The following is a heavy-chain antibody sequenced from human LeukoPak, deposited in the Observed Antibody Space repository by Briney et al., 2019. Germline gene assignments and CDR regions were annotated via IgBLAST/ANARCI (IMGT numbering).Heavy chain of an antibody. CDR2: ISYDGSNE. CDR3: AKEFNRGLPDY. CDR1: GFTFSTYG. V-gene: IGHV3-30*18. D-gene: IGHD2-21*01. Sequence: GGSLRLSCAASGFTFSTYGMHWVRQAPGKGLEWVAVISYDGSNEYYADPVKGRFTISRDNSKNTLYLQMSSLRAEDTAVYYCAKEFNRGLPDYWGQGTLVTVPS. J-gene: IGHJ4*02.